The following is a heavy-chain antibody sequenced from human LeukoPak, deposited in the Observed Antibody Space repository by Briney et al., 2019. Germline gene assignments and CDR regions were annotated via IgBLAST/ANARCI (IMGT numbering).Heavy chain of an antibody. J-gene: IGHJ4*02. CDR1: VYMFIAHY. CDR2: VNPNSGDT. D-gene: IGHD3-22*01. V-gene: IGHV1-2*02. Sequence: VASVKVSCKASVYMFIAHYILWVGQAPGQGLEWMGRVNPNSGDTNFARRFQGRVTVTRDTSISVVDMELSRLSPDDTAIYFCTRALYYDSVAYYYDSWGQGTLVTVSS. CDR3: TRALYYDSVAYYYDS.